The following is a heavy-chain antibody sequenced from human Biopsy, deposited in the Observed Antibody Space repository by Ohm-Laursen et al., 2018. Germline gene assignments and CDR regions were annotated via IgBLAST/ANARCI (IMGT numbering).Heavy chain of an antibody. CDR3: ARGRTGG. J-gene: IGHJ4*02. CDR2: ISSGSSPI. D-gene: IGHD1/OR15-1a*01. V-gene: IGHV3-48*01. CDR1: GFPFHNYA. Sequence: GSLRLSCTASGFPFHNYAMNWVRQAPRKGLEWVSFISSGSSPIYYADSVKGRFTISRDDAKNSLYLQMNSLRAEDTAVYYCARGRTGGWGQGTLVTVSS.